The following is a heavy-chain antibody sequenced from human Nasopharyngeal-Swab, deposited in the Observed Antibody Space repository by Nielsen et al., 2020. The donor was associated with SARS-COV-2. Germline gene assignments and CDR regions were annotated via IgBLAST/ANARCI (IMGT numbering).Heavy chain of an antibody. CDR3: AKDFRHNYDYWSGYFTN. CDR2: ISGSGHRT. J-gene: IGHJ4*02. Sequence: GESLKISCVASGFTFSSCAMTWVRQAPGKGLQWLSTISGSGHRTYYADSVEGRFTISRDNSQNTLYLQMNSLRAEDTAVYYCAKDFRHNYDYWSGYFTNWGQGTLVTVSS. V-gene: IGHV3-23*01. CDR1: GFTFSSCA. D-gene: IGHD3-3*01.